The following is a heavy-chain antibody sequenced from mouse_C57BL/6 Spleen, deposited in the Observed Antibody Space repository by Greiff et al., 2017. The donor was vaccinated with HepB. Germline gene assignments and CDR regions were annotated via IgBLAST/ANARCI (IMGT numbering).Heavy chain of an antibody. CDR2: IYPGDGDT. J-gene: IGHJ2*01. D-gene: IGHD2-5*01. CDR1: GYAFSSSW. V-gene: IGHV1-82*01. CDR3: ARSGYSNLDY. Sequence: VQLQESGPELVKPGASVKISCKASGYAFSSSWMNWVKQRPGKGLEWIGRIYPGDGDTNYNGKFKGKATLTADKSSSTAYMQLSSLTSEDSAVYFCARSGYSNLDYWGQGTTLTVSS.